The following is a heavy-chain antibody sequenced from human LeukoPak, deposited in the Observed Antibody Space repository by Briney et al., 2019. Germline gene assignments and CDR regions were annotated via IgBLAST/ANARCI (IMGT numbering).Heavy chain of an antibody. D-gene: IGHD2-2*01. Sequence: GGSLRLSCAASGFTFSSYAMSWVRQAPGKGLEWVSAISGSGGSTYYADSVKGRFTIPRDNSKNTLYLQMNSLRAEDTAVYYCAKETVVVPAAMGGYWGQGTLVTVSS. J-gene: IGHJ4*02. CDR2: ISGSGGST. CDR3: AKETVVVPAAMGGY. V-gene: IGHV3-23*01. CDR1: GFTFSSYA.